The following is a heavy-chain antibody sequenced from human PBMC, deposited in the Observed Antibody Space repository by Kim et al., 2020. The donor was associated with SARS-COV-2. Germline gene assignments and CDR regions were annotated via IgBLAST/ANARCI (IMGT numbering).Heavy chain of an antibody. CDR3: ARHLSGSGAFYNVGY. V-gene: IGHV4-59*08. J-gene: IGHJ4*02. Sequence: SETLSLTCNVSGVSISGDYWSWIRQTPEKGLQWIASISYAGTMSYNPSLKSRVTISVDTSKNQVSLKLSSVTAADTAMNYCARHLSGSGAFYNVGYWAQG. D-gene: IGHD3-10*01. CDR1: GVSISGDY. CDR2: ISYAGTM.